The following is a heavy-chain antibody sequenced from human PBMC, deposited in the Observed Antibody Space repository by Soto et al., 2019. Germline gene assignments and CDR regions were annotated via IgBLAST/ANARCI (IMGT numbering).Heavy chain of an antibody. D-gene: IGHD4-17*01. CDR1: GGSISSYY. Sequence: SLTCTVSGGSISSYYWSWIRQPPGKGLEWIGYIYYSGSTNYNPSPKSRVTISVDTSKNQFSLKLSSVTAADTAVYYCARETYGDYVGYFDPWGQGIQVTVSS. CDR3: ARETYGDYVGYFDP. V-gene: IGHV4-59*12. J-gene: IGHJ5*02. CDR2: IYYSGST.